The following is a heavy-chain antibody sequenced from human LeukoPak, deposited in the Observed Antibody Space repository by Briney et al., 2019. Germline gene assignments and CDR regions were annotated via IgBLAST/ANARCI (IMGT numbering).Heavy chain of an antibody. J-gene: IGHJ4*02. CDR2: IYYSGST. CDR3: ARVGVSYGGNSLVGGY. V-gene: IGHV4-61*05. Sequence: SETLSLTCTVSGGSISSSSYYWGWIRQPPGKGLEWIGYIYYSGSTNYDPSLKSRVTISVDTSKNQFSLKLSSVTAADTAVYYCARVGVSYGGNSLVGGYWGQGTLVTVSS. CDR1: GGSISSSSYY. D-gene: IGHD4-23*01.